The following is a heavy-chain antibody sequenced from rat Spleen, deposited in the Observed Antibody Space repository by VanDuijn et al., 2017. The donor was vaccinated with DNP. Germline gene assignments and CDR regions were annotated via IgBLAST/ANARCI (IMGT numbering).Heavy chain of an antibody. CDR2: IRYDGGST. D-gene: IGHD4-3*01. CDR1: GFTFSIFP. Sequence: EVQLVESGGGLVQPGRSMKLSCSASGFTFSIFPMAWVRQAPTKGLEWVAYIRYDGGSTKYGDSVKGRFTISRDNAKNTLYLQMNSLRSEDMATYYCARWNSGHFDYWGQGVMVPVSS. CDR3: ARWNSGHFDY. V-gene: IGHV5-46*01. J-gene: IGHJ2*01.